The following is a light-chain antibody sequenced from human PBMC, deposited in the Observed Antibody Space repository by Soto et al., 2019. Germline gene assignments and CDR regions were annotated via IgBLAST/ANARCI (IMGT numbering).Light chain of an antibody. CDR3: SSYGGSNTFGV. V-gene: IGLV2-8*01. J-gene: IGLJ1*01. CDR1: SSDVGGYNY. CDR2: EVS. Sequence: QSVLTQPPSASGSPGQSVTISCTGTSSDVGGYNYVSWYQQHPGKAPKLMIYEVSKRPSGVPDRFSGSKSGNTASLTVSGLQTDDDADYYCSSYGGSNTFGVFGTGTKLTVL.